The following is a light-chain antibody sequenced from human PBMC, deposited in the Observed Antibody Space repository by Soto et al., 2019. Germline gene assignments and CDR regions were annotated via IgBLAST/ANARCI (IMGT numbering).Light chain of an antibody. Sequence: QSVLTQPVSVSGSPGQSITISCTGTSGDVGGYNYVSWYQQHPGKAPKLMIYDVSNRPSGVSNRFSGSKSGHTASLTISGLQAEDEADYYCNSYTSRSLYVFGTGTKLTVL. J-gene: IGLJ1*01. V-gene: IGLV2-14*03. CDR1: SGDVGGYNY. CDR2: DVS. CDR3: NSYTSRSLYV.